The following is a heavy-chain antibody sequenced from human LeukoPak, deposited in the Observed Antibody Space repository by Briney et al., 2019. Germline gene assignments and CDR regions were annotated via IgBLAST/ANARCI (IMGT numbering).Heavy chain of an antibody. Sequence: PSETLSLTCAFYGGSFSGYYWSWLRQPPGKGLEWIGEINHSGSTNYNPSLKSRVTISVDTSKNQFSLKLSSVTAADTAVYYCAGYSSSSAFDYWGQGTLVTVSS. V-gene: IGHV4-34*01. D-gene: IGHD6-13*01. CDR2: INHSGST. CDR1: GGSFSGYY. J-gene: IGHJ4*02. CDR3: AGYSSSSAFDY.